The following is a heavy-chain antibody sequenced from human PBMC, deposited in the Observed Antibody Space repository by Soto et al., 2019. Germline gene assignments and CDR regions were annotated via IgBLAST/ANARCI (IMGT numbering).Heavy chain of an antibody. D-gene: IGHD2-15*01. V-gene: IGHV1-69*04. Sequence: GASVKVSCKASGYTFTSYDINWVRQAPGQGLEWMGRIIPILGIANYAQKFQGRVTITADKSTSTAYMELSSLRSEDTAVYYCAREPQGGAYCSGGSCYRAFDYWGQGTLVTVSS. J-gene: IGHJ4*02. CDR3: AREPQGGAYCSGGSCYRAFDY. CDR1: GYTFTSYD. CDR2: IIPILGIA.